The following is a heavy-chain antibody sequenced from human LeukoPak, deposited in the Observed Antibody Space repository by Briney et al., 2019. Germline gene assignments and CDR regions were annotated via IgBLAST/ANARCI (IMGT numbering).Heavy chain of an antibody. CDR2: ITADGAQT. Sequence: GGSLRLSCVGSGFTFSSHAISWVRQAPGKGPEWVSGITADGAQTYYADSVKGRFTIFRDNSRNTLYLQLNSLRAEDTAVYYCVYYDSSGYYYGRLRYWGQGTLVTVSS. CDR1: GFTFSSHA. J-gene: IGHJ4*02. CDR3: VYYDSSGYYYGRLRY. V-gene: IGHV3-23*01. D-gene: IGHD3-22*01.